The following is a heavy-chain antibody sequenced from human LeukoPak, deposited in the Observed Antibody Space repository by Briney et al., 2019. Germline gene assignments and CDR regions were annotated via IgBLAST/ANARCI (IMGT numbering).Heavy chain of an antibody. CDR3: ARGYCSSTSCYYYYMDV. V-gene: IGHV4-38-2*02. CDR2: IYYSGST. D-gene: IGHD2-2*01. CDR1: GYSISSGYY. Sequence: SETLSLTCTVSGYSISSGYYWGWIRQPPGKGLEWIGSIYYSGSTYYNPSLKSRVTISVDTSKNQFSLKLSSVTAADTAVYYCARGYCSSTSCYYYYMDVWGKGTTVTISS. J-gene: IGHJ6*03.